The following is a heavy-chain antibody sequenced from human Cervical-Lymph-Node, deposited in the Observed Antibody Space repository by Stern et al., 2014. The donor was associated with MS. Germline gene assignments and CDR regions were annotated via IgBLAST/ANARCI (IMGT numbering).Heavy chain of an antibody. CDR3: AKDPRIYDSSGYLDA. CDR1: GFTFSLYD. J-gene: IGHJ5*02. D-gene: IGHD3-22*01. Sequence: QVQLVQSGGGVVQPGRSLRLSCAASGFTFSLYDMHWVRQAPGKGLEWVAAISYDGDNKFYTDSVKGLFTISRDSSKSTLYLQLNSLRPEDTAIYYCAKDPRIYDSSGYLDAWGQGTLVTVPS. CDR2: ISYDGDNK. V-gene: IGHV3-30*18.